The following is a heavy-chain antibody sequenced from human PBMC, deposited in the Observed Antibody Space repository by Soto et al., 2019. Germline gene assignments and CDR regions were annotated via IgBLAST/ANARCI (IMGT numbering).Heavy chain of an antibody. D-gene: IGHD6-13*01. CDR2: MNPNSGNT. Sequence: QVQLVQSGAEVKKPGASVKVSCKASGYTFTSYDINWVRQATGQGLEWTGWMNPNSGNTAYAQKFQGRVTMTRNTSISTAYMELSSLRSEDTAVYYCARERSAAGTGWFDPWGQGTLVTVSS. CDR1: GYTFTSYD. V-gene: IGHV1-8*01. CDR3: ARERSAAGTGWFDP. J-gene: IGHJ5*02.